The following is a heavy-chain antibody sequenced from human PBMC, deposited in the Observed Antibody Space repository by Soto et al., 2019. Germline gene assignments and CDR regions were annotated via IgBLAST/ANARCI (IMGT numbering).Heavy chain of an antibody. CDR2: IHISATTI. Sequence: GGSLRLSCAASGFPFSLYEMNLVRQAPGKGLEWIADIHISATTIYYADSVKGRFTISRDNAKNSLCLQLNSLSAEDTAVYYWATRAGGRWAFDFWRKGPMITVSS. D-gene: IGHD3-10*01. V-gene: IGHV3-48*03. CDR1: GFPFSLYE. J-gene: IGHJ3*01. CDR3: ATRAGGRWAFDF.